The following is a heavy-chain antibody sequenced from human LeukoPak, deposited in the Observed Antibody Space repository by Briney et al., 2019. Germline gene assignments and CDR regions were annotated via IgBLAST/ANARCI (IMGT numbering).Heavy chain of an antibody. CDR2: IIPIFGTA. V-gene: IGHV1-69*13. CDR3: AGHMVRGVIREYNWFDP. CDR1: RGTFSSYA. Sequence: ASVKVSCKASRGTFSSYAISWVRQAPGQGLEWMGGIIPIFGTANYAQKFQGRVTITADESTSTAYMELSSLRSEDTAVYYCAGHMVRGVIREYNWFDPWGQGTLVTVSS. J-gene: IGHJ5*02. D-gene: IGHD3-10*01.